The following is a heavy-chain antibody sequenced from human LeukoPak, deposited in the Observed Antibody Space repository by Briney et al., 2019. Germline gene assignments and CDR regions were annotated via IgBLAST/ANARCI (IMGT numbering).Heavy chain of an antibody. Sequence: SETLSLTCTVSGGSIRSYYWSWIRQPPGKGLEWIGYIYYSGSTNYNPSLKSRVTISVDTSKNQFSLKLSSVTAADTAVYYCARVADSSGYYYVGSYYFDYWGQGTLVTVSS. CDR1: GGSIRSYY. D-gene: IGHD3-22*01. V-gene: IGHV4-59*01. CDR2: IYYSGST. CDR3: ARVADSSGYYYVGSYYFDY. J-gene: IGHJ4*02.